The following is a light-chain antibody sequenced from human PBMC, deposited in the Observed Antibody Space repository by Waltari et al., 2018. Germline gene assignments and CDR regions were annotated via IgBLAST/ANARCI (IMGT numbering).Light chain of an antibody. V-gene: IGLV3-25*03. CDR2: KDT. CDR3: QSANSRGTSLL. CDR1: ILSKQL. Sequence: SYDLTKPHSVSVSPGQTARINCSGHILSKQLGYWYQQKPGQAPGLVIYKDTQGALGIPERFFGSSSGATVALAVTAVQAEDRADCYCQSANSRGTSLLFGGRTK. J-gene: IGLJ3*02.